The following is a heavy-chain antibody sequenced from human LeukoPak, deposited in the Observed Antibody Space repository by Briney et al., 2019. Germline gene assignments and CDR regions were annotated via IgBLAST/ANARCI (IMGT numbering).Heavy chain of an antibody. D-gene: IGHD6-13*01. Sequence: SETLSLTCTVSNGSISSYDWSWIRLPPGKGLEWIGYIYYTGSTNYNPSLNSRVTISVDTSKNQFSLKLISVTAADTAVYYCARKGSDTWYTYWFAPWGQGTLVTVSS. V-gene: IGHV4-59*12. CDR2: IYYTGST. CDR3: ARKGSDTWYTYWFAP. J-gene: IGHJ5*02. CDR1: NGSISSYD.